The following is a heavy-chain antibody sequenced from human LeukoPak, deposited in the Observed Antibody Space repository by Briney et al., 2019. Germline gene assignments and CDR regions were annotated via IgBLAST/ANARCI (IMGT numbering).Heavy chain of an antibody. CDR1: GGSFSGYY. Sequence: PSETLSLTCAVYGGSFSGYYWSWIRQPPGKGLEWIGEINHSGSTNYNPSLKSRVTISVDTSKNQFSLKLGSVTAADTAVYYCARGLLLWFGESIRFDYWGQGTLVTVSS. V-gene: IGHV4-34*01. CDR3: ARGLLLWFGESIRFDY. CDR2: INHSGST. D-gene: IGHD3-10*01. J-gene: IGHJ4*02.